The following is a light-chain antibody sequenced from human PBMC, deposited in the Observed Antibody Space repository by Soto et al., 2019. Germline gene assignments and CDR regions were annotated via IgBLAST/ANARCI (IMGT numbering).Light chain of an antibody. V-gene: IGLV2-8*01. CDR3: SSYAGGNNLV. Sequence: QSALTQPPSASGSPGQSVTISCTGTSGDVGRYNYVSWYQQHPDKAPKLMIFDVSKRPSGVPDRFSGSKSGNTASLTVSGLQAEDEADYYCSSYAGGNNLVFGTGTKLIVL. J-gene: IGLJ1*01. CDR2: DVS. CDR1: SGDVGRYNY.